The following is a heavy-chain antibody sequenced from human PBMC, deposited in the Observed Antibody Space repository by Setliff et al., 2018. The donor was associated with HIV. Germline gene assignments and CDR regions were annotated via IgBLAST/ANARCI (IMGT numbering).Heavy chain of an antibody. D-gene: IGHD3-9*01. CDR1: GFSFSTNGVG. V-gene: IGHV2-5*02. CDR2: IQWDDDK. Sequence: SGPTLVNPTQTLTLTCTFSGFSFSTNGVGVGWIRQPPGKALEWLALIQWDDDKLYTPSLKPRLTVTKDTSKNQVVLTMTNMDPGDTATYYCVGHYCDPLTGYYVWFFDVWGRGTLVTVSS. J-gene: IGHJ2*01. CDR3: VGHYCDPLTGYYVWFFDV.